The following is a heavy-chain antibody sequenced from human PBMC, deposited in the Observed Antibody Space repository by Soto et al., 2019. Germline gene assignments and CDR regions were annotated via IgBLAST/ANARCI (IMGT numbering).Heavy chain of an antibody. CDR1: GYTFTSYG. D-gene: IGHD3-22*01. CDR2: ISAYNGNT. J-gene: IGHJ5*02. CDR3: ARTTYDSSGYLFDP. Sequence: ASVKVSCKASGYTFTSYGISWVRQAPGQGLEWMGWISAYNGNTNSAQKFQDRVTMTTDTSTSTAYMELRSLRSDDTAVYYCARTTYDSSGYLFDPWGQGTLVTVSS. V-gene: IGHV1-18*01.